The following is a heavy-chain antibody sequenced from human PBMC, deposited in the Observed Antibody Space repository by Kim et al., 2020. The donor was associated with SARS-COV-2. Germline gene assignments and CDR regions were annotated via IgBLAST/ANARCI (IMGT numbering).Heavy chain of an antibody. V-gene: IGHV3-23*01. CDR2: ITSSGGST. D-gene: IGHD3-22*01. Sequence: GGSLRLSCAASGFTFSRYAMSWVRQAPGKGLEWVSVITSSGGSTYYVDSVKGRFTIFRDDSKNTLYLQMNSLRAEDTAIYYCASYYYDSSGNYNGWGQGT. CDR1: GFTFSRYA. CDR3: ASYYYDSSGNYNG. J-gene: IGHJ4*02.